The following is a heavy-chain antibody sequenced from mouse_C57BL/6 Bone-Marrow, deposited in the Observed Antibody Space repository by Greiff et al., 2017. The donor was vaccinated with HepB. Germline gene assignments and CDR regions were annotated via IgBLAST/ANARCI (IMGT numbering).Heavy chain of an antibody. CDR2: IDPENGDT. Sequence: EVKLQESGAELVRPGASVKLSCTASGFNIKDDYMHWVKQRPEQGLEWIGWIDPENGDTEYASKLQGKATITADTSSNTAYLQLSSLTSEDTAVYYCTTYAMDYWGQGTSVTVSS. V-gene: IGHV14-4*01. CDR3: TTYAMDY. J-gene: IGHJ4*01. CDR1: GFNIKDDY.